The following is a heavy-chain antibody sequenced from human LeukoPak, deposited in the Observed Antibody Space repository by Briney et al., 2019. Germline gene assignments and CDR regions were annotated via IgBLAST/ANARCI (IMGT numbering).Heavy chain of an antibody. CDR2: VTYSGAPT. V-gene: IGHV3-23*01. CDR1: GFTFSDYV. Sequence: PGGSLRLSCAASGFTFSDYVMSWVRQAPGKGLEWVSAVTYSGAPTYYADSVKGRFTISRDSPKNTLYLQMNSLRVEDTAVYYCAKGLQRTPYYYYGMDVWGQGTTVTVSS. CDR3: AKGLQRTPYYYYGMDV. D-gene: IGHD2-2*01. J-gene: IGHJ6*02.